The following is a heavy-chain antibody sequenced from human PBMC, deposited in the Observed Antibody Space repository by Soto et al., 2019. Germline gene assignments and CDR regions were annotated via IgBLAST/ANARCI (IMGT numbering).Heavy chain of an antibody. Sequence: SETLSLTCTVSGGSISSYYWSWIRQPPGKGLEWIGYIYYSGSTNYNPSLKSRVTISVDTSKNQFSLKLSSVTAADTAVYYWARAGAYWGMIGYWGQGTLVTVSS. J-gene: IGHJ4*02. V-gene: IGHV4-59*01. CDR1: GGSISSYY. CDR3: ARAGAYWGMIGY. CDR2: IYYSGST. D-gene: IGHD3-16*01.